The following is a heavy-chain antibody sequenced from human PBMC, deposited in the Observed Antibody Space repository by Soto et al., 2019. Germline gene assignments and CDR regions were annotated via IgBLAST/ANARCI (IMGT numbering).Heavy chain of an antibody. CDR2: IVVASGNT. CDR3: AASKGDAADGFDI. D-gene: IGHD3-10*01. CDR1: GYTFTSYG. V-gene: IGHV1-58*02. J-gene: IGHJ3*02. Sequence: QLVQSGAEVKKPGASVKVSCKASGYTFTSYGISWVRQARGQRLEWIGWIVVASGNTNYAQKFQERVTITRDMSTSTAYMELSSLRSEDTAVYYCAASKGDAADGFDIWGQGTMVTVSS.